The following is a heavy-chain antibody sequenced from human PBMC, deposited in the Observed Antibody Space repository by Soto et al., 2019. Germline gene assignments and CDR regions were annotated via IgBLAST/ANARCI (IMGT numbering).Heavy chain of an antibody. J-gene: IGHJ6*02. V-gene: IGHV3-9*01. CDR2: ISWNSGSI. CDR3: AKDIERLGYYYYGMDV. Sequence: GGSLRLSCAASGFTFDDCAMHWVRQAPGKGLEWVSGISWNSGSIGYADSVKGRFTISRDNAKNSLYLQMNSLRAEDTALYYCAKDIERLGYYYYGMDVWGQGTTVTVSS. D-gene: IGHD1-1*01. CDR1: GFTFDDCA.